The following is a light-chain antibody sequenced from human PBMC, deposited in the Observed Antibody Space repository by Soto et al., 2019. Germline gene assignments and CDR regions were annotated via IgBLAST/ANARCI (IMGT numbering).Light chain of an antibody. CDR3: QKSYSTPPWT. CDR1: QSIRSY. J-gene: IGKJ1*01. Sequence: DIQLTQSPSSLSASVGHKVTSTCGSIQSIRSYLNWVQQKPGKAPKLLIYDASSLQTGVPSRFSGSGSGTDFSLTISSLQPEDFATYYCQKSYSTPPWTFGQWTKVDIK. CDR2: DAS. V-gene: IGKV1-39*01.